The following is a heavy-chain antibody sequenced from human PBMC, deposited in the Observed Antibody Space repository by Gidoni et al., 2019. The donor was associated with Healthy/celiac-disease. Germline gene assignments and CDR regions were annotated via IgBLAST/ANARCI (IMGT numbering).Heavy chain of an antibody. D-gene: IGHD3-10*01. CDR3: ARKSSRVRRAPYYYYYGMDV. CDR1: VGTFSSYA. J-gene: IGHJ6*02. Sequence: QEQLVQYGAEVKKPGSSVKVSCKAAVGTFSSYAISWVRQAPGQGLEWMGGIIQIFGTASYSQKCQDRVTITADESTSTADMGLNSLRSEDTAVYYCARKSSRVRRAPYYYYYGMDVWGQGTTVTVSS. V-gene: IGHV1-69*01. CDR2: IIQIFGTA.